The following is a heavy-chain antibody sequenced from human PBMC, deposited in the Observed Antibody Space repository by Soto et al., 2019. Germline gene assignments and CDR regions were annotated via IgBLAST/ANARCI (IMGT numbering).Heavy chain of an antibody. CDR1: GFTFSSYA. D-gene: IGHD1-26*01. Sequence: GGSLRLSCAASGFTFSSYAMSWVRQAPGKGLEWVSAISGSGGSTYYADSVKGRFTISRDDSKNTLYLQMNSLRAEDTAVYYCAKCPSLGPVSGFDYWGQGTLVTVSS. J-gene: IGHJ4*02. CDR2: ISGSGGST. V-gene: IGHV3-23*01. CDR3: AKCPSLGPVSGFDY.